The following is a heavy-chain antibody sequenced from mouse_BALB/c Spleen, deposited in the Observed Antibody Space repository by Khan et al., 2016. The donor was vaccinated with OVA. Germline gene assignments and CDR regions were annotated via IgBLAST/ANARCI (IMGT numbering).Heavy chain of an antibody. CDR1: GYSITSDYA. J-gene: IGHJ2*01. V-gene: IGHV3-2*02. CDR3: ARISGGDLDY. CDR2: ITDSGNT. D-gene: IGHD4-1*01. Sequence: EVQLVQSGPGLVKPSQSLSLTCTVTGYSITSDYAWNWLRQFPGNKLEWGGYITDSGNTKYNPSLKSRISITRDTSENHFFLQLNSVTTEDTATYYCARISGGDLDYWGQCTTLSVSS.